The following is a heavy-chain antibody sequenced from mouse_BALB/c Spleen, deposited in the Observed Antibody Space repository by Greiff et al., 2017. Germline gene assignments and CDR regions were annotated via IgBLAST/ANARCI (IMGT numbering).Heavy chain of an antibody. CDR3: AREANWGGDWYFDV. J-gene: IGHJ1*01. V-gene: IGHV1-54*01. Sequence: VQLQQSGAELVRPGTSVKVSCKASGYAFTNYLIEWVKQRPGQGLEWIGVINPGSGGTNYNEKFKGKATLTADKSSSTAYMQLSRLTSEDSAVYFCAREANWGGDWYFDVWGAGTTVTVSS. CDR2: INPGSGGT. D-gene: IGHD4-1*01. CDR1: GYAFTNYL.